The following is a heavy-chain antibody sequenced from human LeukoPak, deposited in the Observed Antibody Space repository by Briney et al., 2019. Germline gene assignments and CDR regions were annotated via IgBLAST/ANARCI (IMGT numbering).Heavy chain of an antibody. Sequence: GGSLRLSCAATTFTFSSYWMTWVRQAPGKGLEWVSAISNNGGYTYYADSVQGRFTISRDNSKSTLCLQMNSLRAEDTAVYYCAKQLGYCSDGSCYFPYWGQGTLVTVSS. J-gene: IGHJ4*02. CDR1: TFTFSSYW. D-gene: IGHD2-15*01. CDR2: ISNNGGYT. V-gene: IGHV3-23*01. CDR3: AKQLGYCSDGSCYFPY.